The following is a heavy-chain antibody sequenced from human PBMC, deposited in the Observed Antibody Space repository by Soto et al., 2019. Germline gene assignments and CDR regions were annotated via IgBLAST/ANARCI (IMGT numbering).Heavy chain of an antibody. Sequence: PGGSLRLSCAASGFTFNFYAMAWVRQAPGMGLEWVSGISVNGRTNYADSVKGRFTISRDNSKNMVFLQMDTLRAEDTALYYCTKAGGWYYYDSSGPPDASHVWGQGTMVTVS. J-gene: IGHJ3*01. CDR2: ISVNGRT. CDR1: GFTFNFYA. CDR3: TKAGGWYYYDSSGPPDASHV. D-gene: IGHD3-22*01. V-gene: IGHV3-23*01.